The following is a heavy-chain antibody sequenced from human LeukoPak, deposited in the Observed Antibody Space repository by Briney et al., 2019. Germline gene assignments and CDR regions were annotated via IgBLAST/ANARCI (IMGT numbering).Heavy chain of an antibody. V-gene: IGHV4-59*01. CDR3: ARDRGRWLHVFDY. CDR2: IYYSGST. Sequence: SETLSLTCTVSGGSINNYYWSWIRQPPGKGLEWIGYIYYSGSTNYNPSLKSRVTISVDTSKNQFSLKLSSVTAADTAVYYCARDRGRWLHVFDYWGQGTLVTVSS. D-gene: IGHD5-24*01. J-gene: IGHJ4*02. CDR1: GGSINNYY.